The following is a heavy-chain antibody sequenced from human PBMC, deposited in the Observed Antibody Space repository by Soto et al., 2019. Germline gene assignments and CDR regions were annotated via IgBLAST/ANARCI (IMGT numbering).Heavy chain of an antibody. V-gene: IGHV1-69*06. J-gene: IGHJ4*02. CDR3: ARGSSSSGGIDY. D-gene: IGHD6-6*01. Sequence: SVKVSCKASGGTFSSYAISWVRQAPGQGPEWMGGIIPIFGTANYAQKFQGRVTITADKSTSTAYMELSSLRSEDTAVYYCARGSSSSGGIDYWGQGTLVTVSS. CDR1: GGTFSSYA. CDR2: IIPIFGTA.